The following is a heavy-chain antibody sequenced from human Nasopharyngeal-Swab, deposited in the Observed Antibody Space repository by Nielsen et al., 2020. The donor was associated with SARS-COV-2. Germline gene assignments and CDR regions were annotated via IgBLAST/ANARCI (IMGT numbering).Heavy chain of an antibody. J-gene: IGHJ4*02. CDR2: IYHSGST. CDR3: ARGLSSYGYYN. D-gene: IGHD5-18*01. V-gene: IGHV4-34*13. Sequence: WIRQPPGKGLEWIGEIYHSGSTSYNPSLKSRVTISVDTSKKQFSLKLSSVTSADTAVYFCARGLSSYGYYNWGQGTLVTVSS.